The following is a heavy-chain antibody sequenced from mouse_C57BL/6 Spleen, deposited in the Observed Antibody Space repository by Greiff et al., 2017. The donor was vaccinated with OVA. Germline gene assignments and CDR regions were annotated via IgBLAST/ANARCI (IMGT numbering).Heavy chain of an antibody. J-gene: IGHJ4*01. CDR2: IHPNSGST. D-gene: IGHD2-1*01. CDR1: GYTFTSYW. CDR3: AREGGNYRDMDY. V-gene: IGHV1-64*01. Sequence: VQLQQPGAELVKPGASVKLSCKASGYTFTSYWMHWVKQRPGQGLEWIGMIHPNSGSTNYNEKFKSKATLTVDKSSSTAYMQLSSLTSEDSAVYYCAREGGNYRDMDYWGQGTSVTVSS.